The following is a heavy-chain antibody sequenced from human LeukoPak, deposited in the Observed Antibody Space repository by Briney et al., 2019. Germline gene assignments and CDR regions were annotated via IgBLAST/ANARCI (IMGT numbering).Heavy chain of an antibody. D-gene: IGHD3-22*01. V-gene: IGHV3-30*02. CDR1: GFTFSIYG. Sequence: PGGSLRLSCAASGFTFSIYGVHWVRQAPGKGLEWVVFIRFDGSNKYYTDSVKGRFTISRDNSKNTQYLQMNSLRAEDTAVYYCVKDRGSRFYDSSGSGLDYWGQGTLVTVSS. J-gene: IGHJ4*02. CDR3: VKDRGSRFYDSSGSGLDY. CDR2: IRFDGSNK.